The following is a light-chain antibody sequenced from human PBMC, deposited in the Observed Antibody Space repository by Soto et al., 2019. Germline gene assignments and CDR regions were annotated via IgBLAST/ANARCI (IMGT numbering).Light chain of an antibody. CDR2: GAS. J-gene: IGKJ4*02. Sequence: DIQMTQSPASLSESVGERVTITCRASQDINNFLAWYQQEPGKVPRLLIYGASTLHTGVPSRFSGSGSGTEFTLTISSLQPEDVAAYYCQKYNRAPLTFGGGTKVEIK. CDR3: QKYNRAPLT. CDR1: QDINNF. V-gene: IGKV1-27*01.